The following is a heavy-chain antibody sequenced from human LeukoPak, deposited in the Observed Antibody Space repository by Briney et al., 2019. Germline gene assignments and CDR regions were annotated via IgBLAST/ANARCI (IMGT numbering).Heavy chain of an antibody. Sequence: SETLSLTCAVYGGSFSGYYWSWIRQPAGKGLEWIGRIYTSGSTNYNPSLKSRVTISVDTSKNQFSLKLSSVTAADTAVYYCAARGYSYGYAGVSYWGQGTLVTVSS. D-gene: IGHD5-18*01. CDR1: GGSFSGYY. V-gene: IGHV4-59*10. CDR3: AARGYSYGYAGVSY. J-gene: IGHJ4*02. CDR2: IYTSGST.